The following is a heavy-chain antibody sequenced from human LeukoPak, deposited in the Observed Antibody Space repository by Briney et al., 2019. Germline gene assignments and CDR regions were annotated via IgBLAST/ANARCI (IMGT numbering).Heavy chain of an antibody. V-gene: IGHV1-18*01. CDR3: ARVGHCTNGVCYDAFDI. Sequence: ASVKVSCKASGYTFTSYGISWVRQAPGQGLEWMGWIGAYNGNTNYAQKLQGRVTMTTDTSTSTAYMELRSLRSDDTAVYYCARVGHCTNGVCYDAFDIWGQGTMVTVSS. J-gene: IGHJ3*02. D-gene: IGHD2-8*01. CDR1: GYTFTSYG. CDR2: IGAYNGNT.